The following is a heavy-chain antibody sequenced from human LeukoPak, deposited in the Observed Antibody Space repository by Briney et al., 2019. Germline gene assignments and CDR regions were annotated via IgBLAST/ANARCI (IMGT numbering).Heavy chain of an antibody. Sequence: GASLQISCKGSGSRFTSYWIGWVRQMPGKGLEWMGIIYPGDSDTRYSPSFQGQVTISADKSISTAYLQWSSLKASDTAMYYCARLHYGRSVDYWGQGTLVTVSS. V-gene: IGHV5-51*01. D-gene: IGHD4-17*01. CDR2: IYPGDSDT. CDR3: ARLHYGRSVDY. CDR1: GSRFTSYW. J-gene: IGHJ4*02.